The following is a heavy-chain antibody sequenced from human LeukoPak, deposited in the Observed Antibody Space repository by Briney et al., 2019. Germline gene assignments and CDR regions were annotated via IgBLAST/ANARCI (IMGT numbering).Heavy chain of an antibody. CDR1: GGSFSGYY. CDR3: AAPGYSSSWSGSDAFDI. Sequence: SETLSLTCAVYGGSFSGYYWSWIRQPPGKGLEWIGEINHSGGTNYNPSLKSRVTISVDTSKNQFSLKLSSVTAADTAVYYCAAPGYSSSWSGSDAFDIWGQGTMVTVSS. J-gene: IGHJ3*02. D-gene: IGHD6-13*01. V-gene: IGHV4-34*01. CDR2: INHSGGT.